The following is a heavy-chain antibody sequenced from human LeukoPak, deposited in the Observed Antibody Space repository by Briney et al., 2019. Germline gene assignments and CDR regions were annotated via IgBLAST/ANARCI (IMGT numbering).Heavy chain of an antibody. V-gene: IGHV4-61*02. CDR2: IYTSGST. CDR1: GGSISSGSYY. CDR3: ARDGDYSNPAGIDY. D-gene: IGHD4-11*01. J-gene: IGHJ4*02. Sequence: SETLSLTCTVSGGSISSGSYYWSWIRQPAGKGLEWIGRIYTSGSTNYNPSLKSRVTISVDTSKNQFSLKLSSVTAADTAVYYCARDGDYSNPAGIDYWGQGTLVAVSS.